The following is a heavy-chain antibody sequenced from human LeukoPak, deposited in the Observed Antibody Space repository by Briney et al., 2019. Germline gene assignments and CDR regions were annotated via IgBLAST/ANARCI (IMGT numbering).Heavy chain of an antibody. CDR2: INSDGSST. CDR3: ARPYSSGWTALEAFDI. D-gene: IGHD6-19*01. J-gene: IGHJ3*02. V-gene: IGHV3-74*01. CDR1: GFTFSSYW. Sequence: GGSLRLSCAASGFTFSSYWMHWVRQAPGKGLVWVSRINSDGSSTSYADSVKGRFTISRDNAKNTLYLQMNSLRAEDTAVYYCARPYSSGWTALEAFDIWGQGTMVTVSS.